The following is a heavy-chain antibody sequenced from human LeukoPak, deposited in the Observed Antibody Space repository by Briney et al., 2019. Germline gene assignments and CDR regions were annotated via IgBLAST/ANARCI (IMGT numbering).Heavy chain of an antibody. J-gene: IGHJ6*04. Sequence: KTGGSLRLSCTASGFAFGDYAMSWLRQAPGKGLEWVGFIRSEAYSGTTEYAASVKGRFTISRDDSKSIAYLQMNSLKTEDTAVYYCTPYSRYGSGGSCSTLGFYGLDVWGKGTTVTVSS. V-gene: IGHV3-49*05. CDR3: TPYSRYGSGGSCSTLGFYGLDV. D-gene: IGHD2-15*01. CDR2: IRSEAYSGTT. CDR1: GFAFGDYA.